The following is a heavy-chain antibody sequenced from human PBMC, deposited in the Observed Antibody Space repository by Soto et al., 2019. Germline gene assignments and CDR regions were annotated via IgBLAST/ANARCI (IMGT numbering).Heavy chain of an antibody. CDR2: INHSGST. CDR1: GGSFSGYY. V-gene: IGHV4-34*01. J-gene: IGHJ4*02. CDR3: ARGKLSDYVWGSYRSHFDY. Sequence: SETLSLTCAVYGGSFSGYYWSWIRQPPGKGLEWIGEINHSGSTNYNPSLKSRVTISVDTSKNQFSLKLSSVTAADTAVYYCARGKLSDYVWGSYRSHFDYWGQGTVVTSPQ. D-gene: IGHD3-16*02.